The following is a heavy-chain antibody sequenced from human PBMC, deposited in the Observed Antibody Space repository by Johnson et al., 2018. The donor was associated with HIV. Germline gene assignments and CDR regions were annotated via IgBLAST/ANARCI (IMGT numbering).Heavy chain of an antibody. J-gene: IGHJ3*02. CDR3: AKDHPQMATIVGAFDI. CDR2: IWYDGSNK. CDR1: GFTFSSYG. Sequence: QVQLVESGGGVVQPGRSLRLSCAASGFTFSSYGMHWVRQAPGKGLEWVAVIWYDGSNKYYADSVKGRLTISRDNSKNTLYLQMNSLRAEDTAVYYCAKDHPQMATIVGAFDIWGQGTMVTVSS. V-gene: IGHV3-33*06. D-gene: IGHD5-24*01.